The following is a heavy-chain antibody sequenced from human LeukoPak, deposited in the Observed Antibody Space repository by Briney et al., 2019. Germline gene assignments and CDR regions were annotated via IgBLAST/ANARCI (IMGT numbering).Heavy chain of an antibody. V-gene: IGHV3-33*01. J-gene: IGHJ6*02. CDR2: IWYDGSNK. CDR1: GFTFSSYG. CDR3: ARDLQDYVFYYYGMDV. D-gene: IGHD4-17*01. Sequence: GGSLRLSCAASGFTFSSYGMHWVRQAPGKGLEWVAVIWYDGSNKYYADSVKGRFTISRDNSKNTLYLQMNSLRAEDTAVYYCARDLQDYVFYYYGMDVWGQGTTVTVSS.